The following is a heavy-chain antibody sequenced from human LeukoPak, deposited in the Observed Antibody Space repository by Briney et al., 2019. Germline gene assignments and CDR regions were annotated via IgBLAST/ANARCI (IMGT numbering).Heavy chain of an antibody. J-gene: IGHJ5*02. CDR2: INHSGST. D-gene: IGHD3-10*01. CDR1: GGSFSGYY. CDR3: ARDELGYYGSGNGHNWFDP. Sequence: SSETLSLTCAVYGGSFSGYYWSWIRQPPGKGLEWIGEINHSGSTNYNPSLKSRVTISVDTSKNQFSLKLSSVTAADTAVYYCARDELGYYGSGNGHNWFDPWGQGTLVTVSS. V-gene: IGHV4-34*01.